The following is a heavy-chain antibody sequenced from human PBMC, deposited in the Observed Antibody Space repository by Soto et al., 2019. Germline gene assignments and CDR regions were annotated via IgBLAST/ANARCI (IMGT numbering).Heavy chain of an antibody. CDR3: ASSSDDFWSGYSNPDAFDI. J-gene: IGHJ3*02. CDR1: GYTFTSYG. V-gene: IGHV1-18*01. CDR2: ISAYNGNT. D-gene: IGHD3-3*01. Sequence: ASVKVSCKASGYTFTSYGISWVRQAPGQGLEWMGWISAYNGNTNYAQKLQGRVTMTTDTSTSTAYMELRSLRSDDTAVYYCASSSDDFWSGYSNPDAFDIWGQGTMVTVSS.